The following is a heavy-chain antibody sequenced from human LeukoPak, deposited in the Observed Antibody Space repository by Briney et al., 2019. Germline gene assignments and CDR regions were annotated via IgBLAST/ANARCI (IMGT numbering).Heavy chain of an antibody. CDR3: ARGHYYDSSGSLVDAFDI. Sequence: PSETLSLTCTVSGGSISSSSYYWGWIRQPPGKGLEWIGSIYYSGSTNYNPSLKSRVTISVDTSKNQFSLKLRSVTAADTAVYYCARGHYYDSSGSLVDAFDIWGRGTMVTVSS. V-gene: IGHV4-39*07. D-gene: IGHD3-22*01. J-gene: IGHJ3*02. CDR2: IYYSGST. CDR1: GGSISSSSYY.